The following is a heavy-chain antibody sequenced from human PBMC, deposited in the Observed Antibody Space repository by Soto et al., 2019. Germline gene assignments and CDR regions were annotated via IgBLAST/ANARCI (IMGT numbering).Heavy chain of an antibody. CDR2: IYYSGST. V-gene: IGHV4-31*03. D-gene: IGHD2-2*01. J-gene: IGHJ5*02. CDR1: GGSISSGGYY. Sequence: PSETLSLTCTVSGGSISSGGYYWSWIRQHPGKGLEWIGYIYYSGSTYYNPSLKSRVTISVDTSKNQFSLKLSSVTAADTAVYYCARGFDQPQGTFDPWGPGTLVTVSS. CDR3: ARGFDQPQGTFDP.